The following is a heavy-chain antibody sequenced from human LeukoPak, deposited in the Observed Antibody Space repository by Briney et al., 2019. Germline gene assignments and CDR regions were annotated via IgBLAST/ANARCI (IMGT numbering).Heavy chain of an antibody. CDR2: INHSGST. Sequence: SETLSLTCAVYGGSFSGYYWSWIRQPPGKGLEWIGEINHSGSTNYNPSLKSRVTISVDTSKNQFSLKLSSVTAADTAVYYCARGETGGSGSYSYYFYYWGQGTLVTVSS. D-gene: IGHD3-10*01. CDR1: GGSFSGYY. V-gene: IGHV4-34*01. CDR3: ARGETGGSGSYSYYFYY. J-gene: IGHJ4*02.